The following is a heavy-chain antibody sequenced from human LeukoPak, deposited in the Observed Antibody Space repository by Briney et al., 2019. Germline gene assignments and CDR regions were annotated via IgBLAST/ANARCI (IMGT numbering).Heavy chain of an antibody. D-gene: IGHD6-13*01. Sequence: GGSLRLSCAASGVTFSSYSMNWVRRAPGKGLEWVASISSSSSYIYYADSVKGRFTISRDNAKNSLYLQMNSLRADDTAVYYCARGEQLVLGDWGQGTLVTVSS. J-gene: IGHJ4*02. CDR3: ARGEQLVLGD. CDR1: GVTFSSYS. CDR2: ISSSSSYI. V-gene: IGHV3-21*01.